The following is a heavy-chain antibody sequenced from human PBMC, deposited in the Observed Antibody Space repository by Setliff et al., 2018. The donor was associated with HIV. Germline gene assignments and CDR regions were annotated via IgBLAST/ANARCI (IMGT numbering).Heavy chain of an antibody. CDR1: GGSVSGHY. CDR2: LSPSGTT. J-gene: IGHJ4*02. V-gene: IGHV4-34*01. CDR3: ASFFVTTVTNQDY. Sequence: SETLSLTCAVYGGSVSGHYWGWFRQPPGKGLEWIGELSPSGTTRSNPSLQSRVTISLDTSNNQFSLKLTSVTAADTAMYYCASFFVTTVTNQDYWGQGTPVTVSS. D-gene: IGHD4-17*01.